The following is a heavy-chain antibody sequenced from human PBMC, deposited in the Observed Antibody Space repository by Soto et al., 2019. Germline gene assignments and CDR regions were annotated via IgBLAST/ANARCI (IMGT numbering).Heavy chain of an antibody. CDR3: ARAENSYGPDYYYYYMDV. CDR1: GGSISSGAYY. J-gene: IGHJ6*03. Sequence: TLSLTCTVSGGSISSGAYYWSWIRQHPRKGLEWIGYIYYSGCIYYNPSLNSRVTISVDTSKNLFSLKLSFVTAADTAVFYCARAENSYGPDYYYYYMDVWGKGTTVTVSS. CDR2: IYYSGCI. V-gene: IGHV4-31*03. D-gene: IGHD5-18*01.